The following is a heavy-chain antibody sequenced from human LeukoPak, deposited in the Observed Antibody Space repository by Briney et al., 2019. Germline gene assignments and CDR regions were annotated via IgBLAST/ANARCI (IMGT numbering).Heavy chain of an antibody. CDR3: ARDPKHIVVVPAAIPYFAY. D-gene: IGHD2-2*01. J-gene: IGHJ4*02. CDR1: GFTFSSYS. Sequence: PGGSLRLSCAASGFTFSSYSMNWVRQAPGKGLEWVSYISSSSSTIYYADSVKGRFTISRDNAKNSLYLQMNSLRDEDTAVYYCARDPKHIVVVPAAIPYFAYGGRGPLVTVSS. CDR2: ISSSSSTI. V-gene: IGHV3-48*02.